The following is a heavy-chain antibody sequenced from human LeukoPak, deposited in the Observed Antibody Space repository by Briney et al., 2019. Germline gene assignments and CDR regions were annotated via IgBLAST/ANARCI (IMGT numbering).Heavy chain of an antibody. CDR3: ARVDRGGANRGSAIDI. Sequence: PGGSLRLSCAASGFTFSSYSMNWVRQAPGKGLEWVSSISSSSSYIYYADSVKGRSTISRDNAKNSLYLQMNSLRAEDTAVYYCARVDRGGANRGSAIDIWGQGTMVTVSS. J-gene: IGHJ3*02. D-gene: IGHD1-26*01. CDR2: ISSSSSYI. CDR1: GFTFSSYS. V-gene: IGHV3-21*01.